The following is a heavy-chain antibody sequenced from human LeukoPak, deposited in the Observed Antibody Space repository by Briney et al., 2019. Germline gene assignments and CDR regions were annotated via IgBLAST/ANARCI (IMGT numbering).Heavy chain of an antibody. Sequence: GGSLRLSCAPSVFTFRDDYMSWIRQAPGKGLEWVSYISNSGSYTNYADSVKGRFTVSRDNAKNSLYLQMNSLRAEDTAVYYCAWSRGDGPGACFDYWGQGTLITVSS. V-gene: IGHV3-11*03. J-gene: IGHJ4*02. D-gene: IGHD5-24*01. CDR2: ISNSGSYT. CDR1: VFTFRDDY. CDR3: AWSRGDGPGACFDY.